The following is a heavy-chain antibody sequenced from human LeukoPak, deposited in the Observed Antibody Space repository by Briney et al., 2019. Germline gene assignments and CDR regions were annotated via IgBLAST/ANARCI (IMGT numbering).Heavy chain of an antibody. J-gene: IGHJ4*02. CDR3: ASAPFGSGSYKYFDY. CDR2: IYHSGST. CDR1: GGSISSSNW. D-gene: IGHD3-10*01. V-gene: IGHV4-4*02. Sequence: PSETLSLTCAVSGGSISSSNWWSWVRQPPGKGLEWIGEIYHSGSTNYNPSLKSRVTISVDKSKNQFSLKLSSVTAADTAVYYCASAPFGSGSYKYFDYWGQGTLVTVSS.